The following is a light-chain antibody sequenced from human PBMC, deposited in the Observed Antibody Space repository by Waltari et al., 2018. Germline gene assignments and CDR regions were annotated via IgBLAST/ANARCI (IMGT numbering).Light chain of an antibody. J-gene: IGKJ4*01. V-gene: IGKV1-33*01. Sequence: DIQMTQSPSSLSASVGDRVTITCQASQDISNYLNWYQQKPGKAPKLLIYEASNLETGVPSRFSGSGYGTDFTFTISSLQPEDIATYYCQQYDNLPLTFGGGTKVEIK. CDR3: QQYDNLPLT. CDR2: EAS. CDR1: QDISNY.